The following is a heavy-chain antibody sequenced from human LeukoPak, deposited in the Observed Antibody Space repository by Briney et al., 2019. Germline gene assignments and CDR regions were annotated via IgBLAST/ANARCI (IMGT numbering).Heavy chain of an antibody. Sequence: GGSLRLSCAASGFTFSSYGMHWVRQAPGKGLEWVAVISYDGSNKYYADSVKGRSTISRDNSKNTLYLQMNSLRAEDTAVYYCAKDPHPRGSSPRHFDYWGQGTLVTVSS. J-gene: IGHJ4*02. CDR3: AKDPHPRGSSPRHFDY. CDR2: ISYDGSNK. V-gene: IGHV3-30*18. D-gene: IGHD1-26*01. CDR1: GFTFSSYG.